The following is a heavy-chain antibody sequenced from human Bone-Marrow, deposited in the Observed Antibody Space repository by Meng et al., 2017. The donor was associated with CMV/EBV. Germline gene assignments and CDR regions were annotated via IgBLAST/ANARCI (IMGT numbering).Heavy chain of an antibody. CDR1: GYTFTGYY. CDR2: INPNSGST. V-gene: IGHV1-2*02. Sequence: ASVKVSCKASGYTFTGYYMHWVRQAPGQGLEWMGWINPNSGSTNYAQKFQGRVTMTRDTSISTAYMELRRLRSDDTAVYYCATKSKGYYYYGMDVWGQGTTVTVSS. D-gene: IGHD3-3*01. J-gene: IGHJ6*02. CDR3: ATKSKGYYYYGMDV.